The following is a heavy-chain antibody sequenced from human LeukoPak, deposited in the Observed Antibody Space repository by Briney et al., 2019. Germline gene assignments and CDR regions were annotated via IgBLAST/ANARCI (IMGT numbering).Heavy chain of an antibody. J-gene: IGHJ4*02. Sequence: SETLSLTCTVSGGSISSYYWSWIRQPPGKGLEWIGYIYYSGSTNYNPSLKSRVTISVDTSKNQFSLKLSSVTAADTAVFYCARDNYYGSGSHGYDYWGQGTLVTVSS. CDR1: GGSISSYY. CDR2: IYYSGST. V-gene: IGHV4-59*01. CDR3: ARDNYYGSGSHGYDY. D-gene: IGHD3-10*01.